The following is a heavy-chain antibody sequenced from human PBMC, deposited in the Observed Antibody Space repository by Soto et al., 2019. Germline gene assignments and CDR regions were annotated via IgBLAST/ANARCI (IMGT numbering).Heavy chain of an antibody. Sequence: PSETLSLTCAVSGYSISSGYYWGWIRQPPGKGLEWIGSIYHSGSTYYNPSLKSRVTISVDTSKNQFSLKLSSVTAADTAVYYCASLGRSSALFFFDYWGQGTLVTVSS. D-gene: IGHD1-26*01. CDR3: ASLGRSSALFFFDY. J-gene: IGHJ4*02. V-gene: IGHV4-38-2*01. CDR1: GYSISSGYY. CDR2: IYHSGST.